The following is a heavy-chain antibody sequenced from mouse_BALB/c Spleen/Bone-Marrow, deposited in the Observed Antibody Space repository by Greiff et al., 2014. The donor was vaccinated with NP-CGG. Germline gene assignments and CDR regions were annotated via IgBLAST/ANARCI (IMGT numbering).Heavy chain of an antibody. CDR3: TPHPFDY. CDR1: GFTFSDTW. Sequence: EVMLVESGGGLVQPGGSIKLSCAASGFTFSDTWLDWVRQSPEKGLEWDAEIRTKADDYATYYAESVKGRFTISRDDSISSVYLQMNSLRAEDTGIYYCTPHPFDYWGQGTTLTVSS. J-gene: IGHJ2*01. V-gene: IGHV6-6*01. CDR2: IRTKADDYAT.